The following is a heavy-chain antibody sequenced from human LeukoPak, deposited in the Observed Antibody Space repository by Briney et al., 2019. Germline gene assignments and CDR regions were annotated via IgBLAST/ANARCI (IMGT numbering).Heavy chain of an antibody. D-gene: IGHD3-9*01. V-gene: IGHV4-39*01. CDR3: ASTPRIDDYYYYMDV. J-gene: IGHJ6*03. Sequence: SETLSLTCTVSGGSIGSSSYYWGWIRQPPGKGLEWIGSIYYSGSTYYNPSLKSRVTISVDTSKNQFSLKLSSVTAADTAVYYCASTPRIDDYYYYMDVWGKGTTVTVSS. CDR2: IYYSGST. CDR1: GGSIGSSSYY.